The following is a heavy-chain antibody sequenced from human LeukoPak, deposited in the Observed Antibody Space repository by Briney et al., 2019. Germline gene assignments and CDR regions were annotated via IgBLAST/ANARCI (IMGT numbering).Heavy chain of an antibody. D-gene: IGHD5-24*01. CDR1: GYTFTSYD. Sequence: VKVPCKASGYTFTSYDINWVRQATGQGREWMGWMDPNSGNAGFALKFQGRVTMTRNTPISTASMELSSLRSDDTAVYYCARGLLTQRDGYKTLYYWGQGSLVTVSS. CDR3: ARGLLTQRDGYKTLYY. CDR2: MDPNSGNA. V-gene: IGHV1-8*01. J-gene: IGHJ4*02.